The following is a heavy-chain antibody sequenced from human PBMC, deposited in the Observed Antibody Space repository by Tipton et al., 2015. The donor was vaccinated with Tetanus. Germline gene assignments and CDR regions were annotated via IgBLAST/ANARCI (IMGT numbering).Heavy chain of an antibody. J-gene: IGHJ6*02. Sequence: SLRLSCVGSGFTFSVYSINWVRQAPGRGLEWVTFISGSGGHIYYADSVKGRFTVSRDNAKNSVYLQMSSLRDDDTAIYYCARDRRSYIASAGYGMDVWGQGTPVTASS. CDR3: ARDRRSYIASAGYGMDV. CDR2: ISGSGGHI. CDR1: GFTFSVYS. D-gene: IGHD6-13*01. V-gene: IGHV3-48*02.